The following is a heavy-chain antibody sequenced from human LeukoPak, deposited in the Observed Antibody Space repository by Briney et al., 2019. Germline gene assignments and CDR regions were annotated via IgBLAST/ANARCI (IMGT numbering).Heavy chain of an antibody. J-gene: IGHJ5*02. V-gene: IGHV3-48*01. Sequence: GGSLRLSCATSGFIFSSYSMNWVRQAPGKGLEWVSYISSSSRTIYYADSAKGRFTISRDNAKNSLYLQMNSLRAEDTAVYYCARVRGAIVAHNWFDRWGQGTLVTVSS. CDR2: ISSSSRTI. CDR1: GFIFSSYS. D-gene: IGHD5-12*01. CDR3: ARVRGAIVAHNWFDR.